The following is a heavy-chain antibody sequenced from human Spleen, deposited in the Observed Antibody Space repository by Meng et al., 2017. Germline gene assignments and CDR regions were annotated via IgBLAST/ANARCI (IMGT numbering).Heavy chain of an antibody. CDR3: ARDPPFDS. J-gene: IGHJ4*02. CDR1: GGSISSSNW. Sequence: QLQLQESGSGLVKPSGTLSLTCGVSGGSISSSNWWSWVRQPPGKELEWIGEISHRGNTKYNPSLKSRVTISVDKSKNQFSLRLTSVTAADTAVYYCARDPPFDSWGQGTLVTVSS. V-gene: IGHV4-4*02. CDR2: ISHRGNT.